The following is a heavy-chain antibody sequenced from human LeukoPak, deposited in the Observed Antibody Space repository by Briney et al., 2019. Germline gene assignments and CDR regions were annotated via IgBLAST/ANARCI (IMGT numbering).Heavy chain of an antibody. CDR3: AKVEGGDILTGYFY. CDR1: GFTFSSYG. D-gene: IGHD3-9*01. V-gene: IGHV3-30*02. Sequence: GGSLRLSCAASGFTFSSYGMHWVRQAPGKGLEWVAFIRYDGSNKYYADSVKGRFTISRDNSKNTLYLQMNSLRAEDTAVYYCAKVEGGDILTGYFYWGQGTLVTVSS. CDR2: IRYDGSNK. J-gene: IGHJ4*02.